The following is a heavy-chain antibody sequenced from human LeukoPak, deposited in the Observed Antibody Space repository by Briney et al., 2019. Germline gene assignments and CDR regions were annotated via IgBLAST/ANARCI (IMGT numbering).Heavy chain of an antibody. CDR1: GGSISSYY. Sequence: PSETPSLTCTVSGGSISSYYWSWIRQPPGKGLEWIGYTYYSGSTNYNPSLKSRVTISVDTSKNQFSLKLSSVTAADTAVYYCARDFNVYGGNRFDYWGQGTLVTVSS. D-gene: IGHD4-23*01. V-gene: IGHV4-59*01. CDR3: ARDFNVYGGNRFDY. CDR2: TYYSGST. J-gene: IGHJ4*02.